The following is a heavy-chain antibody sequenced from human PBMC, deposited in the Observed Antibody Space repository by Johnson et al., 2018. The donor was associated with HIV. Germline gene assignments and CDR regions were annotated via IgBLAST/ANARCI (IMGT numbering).Heavy chain of an antibody. J-gene: IGHJ3*02. CDR3: AKGKYSSSHVGAFDI. Sequence: QMLLVESGGGLVQPGRSLRLSCAASGLTFDDYAMHWVRQAPGKGLEWVALIWYDGSDKYYADSVKGRFTISRDNSKNMLYLQMNSLRAEDTAVYYCAKGKYSSSHVGAFDIWGQGTMVTVSS. CDR1: GLTFDDYA. V-gene: IGHV3-33*03. D-gene: IGHD6-13*01. CDR2: IWYDGSDK.